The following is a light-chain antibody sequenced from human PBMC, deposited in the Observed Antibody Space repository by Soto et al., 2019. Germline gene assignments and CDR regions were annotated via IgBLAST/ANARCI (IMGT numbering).Light chain of an antibody. CDR3: CSYAGSDTLI. Sequence: QSALTQPRSVSGSPGQTVTISCTGCSSDVGSSNYMSWYQQHPGEAPKLVIYDVAQRPSGVPDRLSGSRSGKTASLTISGLQPADEADYYCCSYAGSDTLIFGSGTKVTVL. J-gene: IGLJ1*01. CDR2: DVA. V-gene: IGLV2-11*01. CDR1: SSDVGSSNY.